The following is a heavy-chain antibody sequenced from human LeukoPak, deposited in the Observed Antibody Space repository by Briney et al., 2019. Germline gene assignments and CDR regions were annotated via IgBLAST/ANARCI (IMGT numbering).Heavy chain of an antibody. D-gene: IGHD5-12*01. CDR2: ISSSGDTI. J-gene: IGHJ2*01. CDR1: GFTFSSYE. Sequence: PGGSLRLSCAASGFTFSSYEMNWVRQAPGKGLEWVSYISSSGDTIYYADSVKGRFTISRDNAKNSLYLQMNSLRAEDTAVYYCARDRGRWLRFNGNWYFDLWGRGTLVTVSS. V-gene: IGHV3-48*03. CDR3: ARDRGRWLRFNGNWYFDL.